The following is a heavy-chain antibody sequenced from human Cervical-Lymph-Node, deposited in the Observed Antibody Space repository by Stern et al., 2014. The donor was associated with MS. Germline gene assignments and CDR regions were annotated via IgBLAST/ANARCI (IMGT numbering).Heavy chain of an antibody. V-gene: IGHV1-69*17. Sequence: MQLVESGAEVKKPGSSVKVSCKASGGTFSKYPISWVRQAPGQGLEWMGGIIPLFGIVNYTQKFQGRITITANKSTSTAYMELSSLRSEDTAAYYCARGGIVVVVAATRDYYYGMDVWGQGTTVTVSS. J-gene: IGHJ6*02. CDR1: GGTFSKYP. D-gene: IGHD2-15*01. CDR3: ARGGIVVVVAATRDYYYGMDV. CDR2: IIPLFGIV.